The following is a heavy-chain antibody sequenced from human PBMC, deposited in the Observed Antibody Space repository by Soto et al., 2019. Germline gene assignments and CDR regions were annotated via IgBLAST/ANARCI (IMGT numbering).Heavy chain of an antibody. J-gene: IGHJ4*02. V-gene: IGHV3-23*01. CDR3: AKGYSSGWYPGGD. D-gene: IGHD6-19*01. Sequence: EVQLLESGGGLVQPGGSLRLSCAASGFTFSTYAMSWVRPAPGKGLEWVSAISDRGGRTNYAYSVKSRFTISRDNYKNTLYLQVNSLRAEDTAVYYCAKGYSSGWYPGGDWGQGTLVTVSS. CDR1: GFTFSTYA. CDR2: ISDRGGRT.